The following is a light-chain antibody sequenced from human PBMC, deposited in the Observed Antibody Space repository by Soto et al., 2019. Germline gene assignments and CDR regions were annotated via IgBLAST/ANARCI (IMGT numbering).Light chain of an antibody. CDR2: DGS. J-gene: IGLJ1*01. V-gene: IGLV2-14*01. Sequence: QSALTQPASVSGSPVQSITISCTGTSNDIGRYNYVSWYQQHPGKAPKLIMYDGSNQPSAVSNRCSVSKSGNTASLTCSGVPAEDEADYFCWSYTGSSTTTYLLGTRTKVTVL. CDR1: SNDIGRYNY. CDR3: WSYTGSSTTTYL.